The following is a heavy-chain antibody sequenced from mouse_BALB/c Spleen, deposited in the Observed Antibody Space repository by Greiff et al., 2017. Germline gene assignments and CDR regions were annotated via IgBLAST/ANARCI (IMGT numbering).Heavy chain of an antibody. CDR1: GFTFSSFG. CDR3: ARSVVTTLYYYAMDH. D-gene: IGHD2-1*01. J-gene: IGHJ4*01. CDR2: ISSGSSTI. Sequence: EVQLVESGGGLVQPGGSRKLSCAASGFTFSSFGMHWVRQAPEKGLEWVAYISSGSSTIYYADTVKGRFTISRDNPKNTLFLQMTSLRSEDTAMYYCARSVVTTLYYYAMDHWGQGTSVTVSS. V-gene: IGHV5-17*02.